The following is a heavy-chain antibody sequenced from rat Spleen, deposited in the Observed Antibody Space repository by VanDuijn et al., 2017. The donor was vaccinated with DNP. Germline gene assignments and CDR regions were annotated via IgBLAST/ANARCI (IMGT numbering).Heavy chain of an antibody. D-gene: IGHD1-2*01. V-gene: IGHV5-25*01. CDR3: VTRNFDYNYFEY. CDR2: INPSGDSS. CDR1: GFTFSNYD. Sequence: EVQLVESGGGLVQPGRSLKLSCAASGFTFSNYDMAWVRQAPTKGLEWVASINPSGDSSYYRASVKGRFTVSRDNAKSTLYLQMDSLRSEDTATYYCVTRNFDYNYFEYWGQGVIVTVSS. J-gene: IGHJ2*01.